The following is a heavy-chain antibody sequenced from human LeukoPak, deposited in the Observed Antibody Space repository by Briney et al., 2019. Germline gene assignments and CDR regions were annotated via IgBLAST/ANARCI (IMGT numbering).Heavy chain of an antibody. CDR2: ISGSGGST. D-gene: IGHD2-8*01. CDR3: AKDRSCTNDIFHGDFDY. CDR1: GFTFSSYA. V-gene: IGHV3-23*01. J-gene: IGHJ4*02. Sequence: GGSLRLSCAASGFTFSSYAVSWVRQAPGKGLEWVSRISGSGGSTYSADSVKGRFTISRDNSKNTLYLQMNSLRAEDTALYYCAKDRSCTNDIFHGDFDYWGQGTLVTVSS.